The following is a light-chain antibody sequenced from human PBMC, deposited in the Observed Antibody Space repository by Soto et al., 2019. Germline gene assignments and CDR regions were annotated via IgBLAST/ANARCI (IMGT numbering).Light chain of an antibody. CDR1: QSVSTN. V-gene: IGKV3-15*01. J-gene: IGKJ3*01. Sequence: EIVMTQSPDTLSVSPGERATLSCRASQSVSTNLAWYQQKPGQAPRLLIYGASTRATGIPARFSGSGSGTDFTLTISRLQSEDFAVYHCQQYNNSPFTFGPGTKLDIK. CDR3: QQYNNSPFT. CDR2: GAS.